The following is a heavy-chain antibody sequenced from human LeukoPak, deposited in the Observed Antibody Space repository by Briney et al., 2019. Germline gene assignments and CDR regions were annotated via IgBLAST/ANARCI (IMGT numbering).Heavy chain of an antibody. CDR1: GFTFSSYG. CDR3: AKDSPRQQFDY. CDR2: IRYDGSNK. V-gene: IGHV3-30*02. Sequence: PGGSPRLSCAASGFTFSSYGMHWVRQAPGKGLEWVAFIRYDGSNKYYADSVKGRFTISRDNSKNTLYLQMNSRRAEETAVYYCAKDSPRQQFDYGAREPWSPSPQ. J-gene: IGHJ4*02. D-gene: IGHD6-13*01.